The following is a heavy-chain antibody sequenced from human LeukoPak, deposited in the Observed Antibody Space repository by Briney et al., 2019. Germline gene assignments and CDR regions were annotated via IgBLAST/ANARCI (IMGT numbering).Heavy chain of an antibody. D-gene: IGHD5-12*01. CDR3: AMATHSGYARGPNGDY. CDR2: IRYDGSNK. J-gene: IGHJ4*02. CDR1: GFTFSSYG. Sequence: PGGSLRLSCAASGFTFSSYGMHWVRQAPDKGLEWVAFIRYDGSNKDFADSVKGRFTISRDNSKNTLYLQMNSLRTDDTAVYYCAMATHSGYARGPNGDYWGQGTLVIVSS. V-gene: IGHV3-30*02.